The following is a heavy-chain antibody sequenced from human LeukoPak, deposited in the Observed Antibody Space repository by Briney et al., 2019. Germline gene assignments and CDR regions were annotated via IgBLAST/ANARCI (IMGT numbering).Heavy chain of an antibody. Sequence: PSETLSLTRTVSGGSISSYYWSWIRQPPGKGLEWIGYIYYSGSTNYNPSLKGRVTISVDTSKNQFSLKLSSVTAADTAVYYCVRMAPEYWFDPWGQGTLVTVSS. V-gene: IGHV4-59*01. CDR1: GGSISSYY. J-gene: IGHJ5*02. CDR2: IYYSGST. CDR3: VRMAPEYWFDP. D-gene: IGHD1-14*01.